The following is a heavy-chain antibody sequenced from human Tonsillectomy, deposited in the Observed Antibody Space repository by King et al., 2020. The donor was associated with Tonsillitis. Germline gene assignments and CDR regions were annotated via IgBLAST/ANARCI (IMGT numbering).Heavy chain of an antibody. J-gene: IGHJ4*02. Sequence: VQLVESGGGVVQPGRSLRLSCVVSGLMFSRYGMHWVRQAPGKGLEWVAVISHDGSTQAYGDSVRGRSTISRDNSENTVYLQMDSLRPEDTAVYYCATDKVFRYLEWWGQGTLLTVSS. CDR3: ATDKVFRYLEW. CDR1: GLMFSRYG. V-gene: IGHV3-30*03. D-gene: IGHD3-9*01. CDR2: ISHDGSTQ.